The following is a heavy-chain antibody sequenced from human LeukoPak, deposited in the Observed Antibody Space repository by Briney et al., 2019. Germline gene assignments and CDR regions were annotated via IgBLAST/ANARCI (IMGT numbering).Heavy chain of an antibody. CDR2: IIPIFGTA. D-gene: IGHD1-26*01. CDR1: GGTFSSYA. Sequence: ASVKVSCKASGGTFSSYAISWVRQAPGQGLEWTGRIIPIFGTANYAQKFQGRVTITTDESTSTAYMELSSLRSEDTAVYYCARSSGPLGWPSGSYYDYWGQGTLVSVSS. V-gene: IGHV1-69*05. J-gene: IGHJ4*02. CDR3: ARSSGPLGWPSGSYYDY.